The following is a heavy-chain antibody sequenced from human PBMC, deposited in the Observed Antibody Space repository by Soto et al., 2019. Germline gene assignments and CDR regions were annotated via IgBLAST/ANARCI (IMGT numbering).Heavy chain of an antibody. Sequence: SETLSLTCAVYGGSFSGYYWSWIRQPPGKGLEWIGEINHSGVTNYKPSLKRRVTISVDTSKNQFSLQLKSVTAADTALYYCARVSGSYYYAMHVWGQGSTVTLSS. V-gene: IGHV4-34*01. J-gene: IGHJ6*02. CDR3: ARVSGSYYYAMHV. CDR2: INHSGVT. D-gene: IGHD6-19*01. CDR1: GGSFSGYY.